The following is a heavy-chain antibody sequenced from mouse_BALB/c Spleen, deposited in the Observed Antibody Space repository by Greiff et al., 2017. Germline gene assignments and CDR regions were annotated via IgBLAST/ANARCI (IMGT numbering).Heavy chain of an antibody. J-gene: IGHJ2*01. CDR2: ILPGSGST. D-gene: IGHD2-1*01. CDR1: GYTFSSYW. CDR3: AREDGNYYFDY. Sequence: VQLQQSGAELMKPGASVKISCKATGYTFSSYWIEWVKQRPGHGLEWIGEILPGSGSTNYNEKFKGKATFTADTSSNTAYMQLSSLTSEDSAVYYCAREDGNYYFDYWGQGTTLTVSS. V-gene: IGHV1-9*01.